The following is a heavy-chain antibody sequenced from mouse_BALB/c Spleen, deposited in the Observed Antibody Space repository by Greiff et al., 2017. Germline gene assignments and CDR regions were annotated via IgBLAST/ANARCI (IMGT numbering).Heavy chain of an antibody. CDR2: ISSGSSTI. J-gene: IGHJ3*01. V-gene: IGHV5-17*02. CDR3: ARDGYFFAY. CDR1: GFTFSSFG. Sequence: EVKLLESGGGLVQPGGSRKLSCAASGFTFSSFGMHWVRQAPEKGLEWVAYISSGSSTIYYADTVKGRFTISRDNPKNTLFLQMTSLRSEDTAMYYCARDGYFFAYWGQGTLVTVSA. D-gene: IGHD2-3*01.